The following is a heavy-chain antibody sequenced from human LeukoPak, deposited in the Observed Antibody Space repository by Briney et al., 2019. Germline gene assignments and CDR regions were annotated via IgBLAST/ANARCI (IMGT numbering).Heavy chain of an antibody. V-gene: IGHV5-51*01. CDR2: TYPGDSDT. D-gene: IGHD3-9*01. J-gene: IGHJ3*02. CDR3: ARAGLTGYYEVDVDAFDI. Sequence: HGESLKISCMGSGYSFTSYWIGWVGQMPGKGLEWMGLTYPGDSDTRYSPSFQGQVTISADKSISTAYLQWSSLKASDTAMYYCARAGLTGYYEVDVDAFDIWGQGTMVTVSS. CDR1: GYSFTSYW.